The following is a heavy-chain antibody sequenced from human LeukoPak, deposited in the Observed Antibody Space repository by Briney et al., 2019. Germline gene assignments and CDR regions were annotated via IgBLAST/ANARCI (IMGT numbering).Heavy chain of an antibody. CDR1: GGSISSGGYY. J-gene: IGHJ4*02. CDR2: IYYSGST. D-gene: IGHD3-10*01. V-gene: IGHV4-31*03. Sequence: SDTLSLTCTLSGGSISSGGYYWSGVPRHPGEGVERIVYIYYSGSTYYNPSLKSRVTISVDTSKNQVSLKLSSVIAADTAVYYCARVNRWFGELLNFDYWGRGTLVSVSS. CDR3: ARVNRWFGELLNFDY.